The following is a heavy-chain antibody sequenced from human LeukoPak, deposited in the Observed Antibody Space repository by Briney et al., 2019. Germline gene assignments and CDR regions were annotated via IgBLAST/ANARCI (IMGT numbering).Heavy chain of an antibody. J-gene: IGHJ4*02. CDR2: IRYDGSNK. D-gene: IGHD3-9*01. Sequence: GGSLRLSCAASGFTFSNYVMHWVRQAPGKGLEWVAFIRYDGSNKYYADSVKGRFTISRDNSKNTLYLQMNSLRAEDTAVYYCAKRALYDIPHLDYWGQGTLVTVSS. V-gene: IGHV3-30*02. CDR1: GFTFSNYV. CDR3: AKRALYDIPHLDY.